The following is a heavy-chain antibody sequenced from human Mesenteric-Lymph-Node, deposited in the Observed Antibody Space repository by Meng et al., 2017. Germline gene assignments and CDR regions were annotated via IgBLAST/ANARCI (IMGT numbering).Heavy chain of an antibody. Sequence: QVLLVESGGGAVQPGISLSFSCAASGFSFGTYGMHWVRQAPGKGLEWVAVIWYDGTDKFYGDSVKGRFTISRDNSKNTLFLQMNSLTVDDTAVYYCARADDNWIIIEYWGQGTLVTVSS. CDR3: ARADDNWIIIEY. J-gene: IGHJ4*02. CDR2: IWYDGTDK. V-gene: IGHV3-33*01. D-gene: IGHD1-20*01. CDR1: GFSFGTYG.